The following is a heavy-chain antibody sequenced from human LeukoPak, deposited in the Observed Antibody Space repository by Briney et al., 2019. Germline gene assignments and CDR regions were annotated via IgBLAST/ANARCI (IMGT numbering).Heavy chain of an antibody. CDR3: ARSGYYDNYFEY. Sequence: PSETLSLTCTVSGGSISSYSWSWIRQPAGKGLEWIGRFYISGSTNYNPSLKSRVTMSVDTSKNQFSLKLSSVTAADTAVYYCARSGYYDNYFEYWGQGSWVTVSS. CDR1: GGSISSYS. J-gene: IGHJ4*02. D-gene: IGHD3-22*01. V-gene: IGHV4-4*07. CDR2: FYISGST.